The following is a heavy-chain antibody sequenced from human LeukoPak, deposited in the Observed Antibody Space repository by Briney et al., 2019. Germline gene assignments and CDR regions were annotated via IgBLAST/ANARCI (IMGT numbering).Heavy chain of an antibody. Sequence: GGSLRLSCAASGVTVSNNYMNWVRQAPGKGLEWVSLIYSGGSTYYADSVKGRFTISRDNSKNTLYLQMNSLRAEDTAVYYCTRDPPAVATNTYGWGQGTLVTVSS. CDR1: GVTVSNNY. D-gene: IGHD6-13*01. V-gene: IGHV3-66*01. CDR3: TRDPPAVATNTYG. J-gene: IGHJ4*02. CDR2: IYSGGST.